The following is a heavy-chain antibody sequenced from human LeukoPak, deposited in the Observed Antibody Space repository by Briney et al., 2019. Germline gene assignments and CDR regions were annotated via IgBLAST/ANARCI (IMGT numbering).Heavy chain of an antibody. D-gene: IGHD1-26*01. CDR1: GYTFTGYY. V-gene: IGHV1-2*06. CDR3: ARGSIVGATRYNWFDP. Sequence: ASVKVSCKASGYTFTGYYMHWMRQAPGQGLEWMGRINPNSGGTNYAQKFQGRVTMTRDTSISTAYMELSRLRSDDTAVYYCARGSIVGATRYNWFDPWGQGTLVTVSS. J-gene: IGHJ5*02. CDR2: INPNSGGT.